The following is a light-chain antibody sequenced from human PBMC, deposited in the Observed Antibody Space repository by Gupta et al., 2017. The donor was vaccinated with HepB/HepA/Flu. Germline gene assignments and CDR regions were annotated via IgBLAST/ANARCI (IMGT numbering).Light chain of an antibody. CDR3: QQFYDTPCN. J-gene: IGKJ2*02. CDR1: QSVFYSSNNKNY. V-gene: IGKV4-1*01. CDR2: WAS. Sequence: DIVLTRSPHPLAVSLGERATFNCKSSQSVFYSSNNKNYLAWYQQKPGQPPKLLINWASTRESGVPDRFSGSGSGTDFTLTISSLQAEDVAVYYCQQFYDTPCNFGRGTKLEIK.